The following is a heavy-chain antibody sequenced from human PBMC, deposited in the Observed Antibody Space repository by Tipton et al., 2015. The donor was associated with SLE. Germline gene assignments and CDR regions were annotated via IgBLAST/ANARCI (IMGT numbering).Heavy chain of an antibody. CDR1: GYSFTSYW. V-gene: IGHV5-51*03. CDR3: ARGPRDGYNSDAFDI. CDR2: IYPCDSDT. D-gene: IGHD5-24*01. Sequence: VQLVESGAEVKKPGESLKISCKGSGYSFTSYWIGWVRQMPGKGLEWMGIIYPCDSDTRYSPSFQGQVTISADKSISTAYLQWSSLKASDTAMYYCARGPRDGYNSDAFDIWGQGTMVTVSS. J-gene: IGHJ3*02.